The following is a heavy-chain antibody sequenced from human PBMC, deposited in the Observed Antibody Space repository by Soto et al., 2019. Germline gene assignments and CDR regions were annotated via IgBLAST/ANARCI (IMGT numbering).Heavy chain of an antibody. CDR3: ARVRGAYYYDSSGYSVFDY. CDR1: GFTFSSYR. CDR2: IWYDGSTK. J-gene: IGHJ4*02. V-gene: IGHV3-33*01. D-gene: IGHD3-22*01. Sequence: QVQLVESGGGVVQPGRSLRLSCVASGFTFSSYRMHWVRQAPGKGLEWVALIWYDGSTKYYADSVKGRLTISRDNSKNTLYLQMNSLRAEDTAVYYCARVRGAYYYDSSGYSVFDYWGQGTLVTVSS.